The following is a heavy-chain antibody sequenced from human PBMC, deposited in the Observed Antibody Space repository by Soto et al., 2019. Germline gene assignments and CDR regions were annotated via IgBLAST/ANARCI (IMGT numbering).Heavy chain of an antibody. CDR1: GFTFSSYG. CDR3: AKDLVGYSSGWQEDFDI. CDR2: ISYDGSNK. V-gene: IGHV3-30*18. Sequence: QVQLVESGGGVVQPGRSLRLSCAASGFTFSSYGMHWVRQAPGKGLEWVAVISYDGSNKYYADSVKGRFTISRDNSKNTLYLQMNSLRAENTAVYYCAKDLVGYSSGWQEDFDIWGQGTMVTVSS. J-gene: IGHJ3*02. D-gene: IGHD6-19*01.